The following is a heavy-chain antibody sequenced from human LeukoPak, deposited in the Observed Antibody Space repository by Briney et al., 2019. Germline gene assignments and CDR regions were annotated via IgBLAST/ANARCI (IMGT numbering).Heavy chain of an antibody. CDR2: INSGSIYT. J-gene: IGHJ4*02. Sequence: GGSLRLSCAASGFTFSDYYMSWIRQAPGKGLEWVSYINSGSIYTNYADSVKGRFTISRDNSKNTLYLQMNSLRAEDTAVYYCAKVARSTLLYYFDYWGQGTLVTVSS. CDR1: GFTFSDYY. CDR3: AKVARSTLLYYFDY. V-gene: IGHV3-11*05.